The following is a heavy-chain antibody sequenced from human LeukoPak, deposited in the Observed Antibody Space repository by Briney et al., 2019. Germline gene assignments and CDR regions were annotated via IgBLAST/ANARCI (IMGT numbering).Heavy chain of an antibody. CDR3: ARDHRYAFDN. CDR2: IGISSGNT. Sequence: GGSLRLSCAASGFNFIDYSMNWVRQAPGKGLEWISYIGISSGNTNYADSVKGRFTIPRDKARNSLYLQMNSLRVEDTAMYYCARDHRYAFDNWGHGTLVTVSS. J-gene: IGHJ4*01. D-gene: IGHD5-12*01. CDR1: GFNFIDYS. V-gene: IGHV3-48*01.